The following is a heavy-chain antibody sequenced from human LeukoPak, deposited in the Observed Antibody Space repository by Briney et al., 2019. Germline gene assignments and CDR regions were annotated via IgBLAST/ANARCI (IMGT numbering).Heavy chain of an antibody. V-gene: IGHV4-31*03. Sequence: ASQTLSLTCTVSGGSISSGGYYWSWIRQHPGKGLEWIGYIYYSGSTYYNPSLKSRVTISVDTSKNQFSLKLSSVTAADTAVYYCARVGILEITMIDYWGQGTLVTVSS. J-gene: IGHJ4*02. D-gene: IGHD3-22*01. CDR1: GGSISSGGYY. CDR3: ARVGILEITMIDY. CDR2: IYYSGST.